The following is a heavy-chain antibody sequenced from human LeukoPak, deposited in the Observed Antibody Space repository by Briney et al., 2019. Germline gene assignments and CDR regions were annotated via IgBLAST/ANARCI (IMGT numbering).Heavy chain of an antibody. CDR2: IKQDGSKK. V-gene: IGHV3-7*04. Sequence: GGSLRLSCVASGFPFSSYWMTWVRQAPGKGLEWVANIKQDGSKKPYVDSVKGRFTISRDNAKNSLYLQMNSLRAEDTAIYYCTRVGYIDEGIDYWGQGTLVTVSS. CDR3: TRVGYIDEGIDY. J-gene: IGHJ4*02. CDR1: GFPFSSYW. D-gene: IGHD5-24*01.